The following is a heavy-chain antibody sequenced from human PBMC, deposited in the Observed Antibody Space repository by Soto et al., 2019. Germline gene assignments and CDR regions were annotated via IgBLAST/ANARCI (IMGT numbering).Heavy chain of an antibody. J-gene: IGHJ4*02. Sequence: GGSLRLSCAASGFTFTSYTMNWVRQAPGKGLEWVSSISSSSDYIYYADSMRGRVTISRDDAKNSLFLDMNSLTGEDTAVYYCARARVYATGPLDFWGQGTLVTVSS. CDR2: ISSSSDYI. CDR3: ARARVYATGPLDF. CDR1: GFTFTSYT. D-gene: IGHD6-13*01. V-gene: IGHV3-21*06.